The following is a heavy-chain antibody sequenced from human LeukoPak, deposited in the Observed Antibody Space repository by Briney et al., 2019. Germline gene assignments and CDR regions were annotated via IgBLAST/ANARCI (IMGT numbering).Heavy chain of an antibody. V-gene: IGHV4-59*01. CDR1: GGSISSYY. D-gene: IGHD2-2*01. CDR3: ARTVVPAATLGFDP. CDR2: IYYNGST. J-gene: IGHJ5*02. Sequence: PPETLCLTCTVSGGSISSYYWSWIRQPPGKGLEWIGYIYYNGSTNYNPSLKSRVTISVDTSKNQFSLKLSSVTAADTAVYYCARTVVPAATLGFDPWGQGTLVTVSS.